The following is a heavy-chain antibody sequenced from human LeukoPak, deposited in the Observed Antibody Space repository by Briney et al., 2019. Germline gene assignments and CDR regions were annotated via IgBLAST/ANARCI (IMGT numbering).Heavy chain of an antibody. CDR1: GGSISSSSYY. CDR2: IYYSGST. J-gene: IGHJ3*02. CDR3: ASSPQQPDAFDI. Sequence: PSETLSLTCTVSGGSISSSSYYWGWIRQPPGKGLEWIGSIYYSGSTYYNPSLKSRVTISVDTSKNQFSLKLSSVTAADTAVYYCASSPQQPDAFDIWGQGTMVTVSS. V-gene: IGHV4-39*07. D-gene: IGHD6-13*01.